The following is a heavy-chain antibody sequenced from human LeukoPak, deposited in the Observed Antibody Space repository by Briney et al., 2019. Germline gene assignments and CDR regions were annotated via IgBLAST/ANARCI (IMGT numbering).Heavy chain of an antibody. Sequence: GGSLRLSCAASGLTLSNYAMNWVRQAPGKGLAWVSSISGSGLTTYYADSVKGRFTISRDNSKNTLYLQMNSLRAEDTAIYYCAKDKVSSDWYGEFDPWGQGTLVTVSS. CDR1: GLTLSNYA. D-gene: IGHD6-19*01. J-gene: IGHJ5*02. CDR2: ISGSGLTT. V-gene: IGHV3-23*01. CDR3: AKDKVSSDWYGEFDP.